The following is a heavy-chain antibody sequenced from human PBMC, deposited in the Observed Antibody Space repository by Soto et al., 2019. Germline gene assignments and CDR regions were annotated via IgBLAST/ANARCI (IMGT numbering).Heavy chain of an antibody. Sequence: ELQLLESGGGLVQPGGSLRLSCAASGFIFSSYAMSWVRQAPGKGLEWVSAISGSGGSTYYADSVKGRFTISRDNSKNTLYLQMNSLRAEDTAVYYCAEEKISTSGCNWFDPWGQGTLVTVSS. V-gene: IGHV3-23*01. D-gene: IGHD2-2*01. J-gene: IGHJ5*02. CDR3: AEEKISTSGCNWFDP. CDR1: GFIFSSYA. CDR2: ISGSGGST.